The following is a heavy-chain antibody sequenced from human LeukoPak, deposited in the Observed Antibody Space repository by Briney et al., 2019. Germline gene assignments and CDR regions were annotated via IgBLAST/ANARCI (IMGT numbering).Heavy chain of an antibody. CDR2: INHSGST. D-gene: IGHD1-26*01. CDR3: ARGGVGATIRYYFDY. CDR1: GGSFSGYY. J-gene: IGHJ4*02. Sequence: SETLSLTCAVYGGSFSGYYWSWIRQPPGKGLEWIGEINHSGSTNYNPSLKSRVTIPVDTSKNQFSLKLSSVTAADTAVYYCARGGVGATIRYYFDYWGQGTLVTVSS. V-gene: IGHV4-34*01.